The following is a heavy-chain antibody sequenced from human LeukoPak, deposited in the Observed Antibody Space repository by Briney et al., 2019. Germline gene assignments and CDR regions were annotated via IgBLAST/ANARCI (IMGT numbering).Heavy chain of an antibody. CDR1: GGSIRSGSYY. CDR2: IYTRGTT. CDR3: ARVYTVMGATTVDHYHYYMDD. Sequence: SETLSLTCTVSGGSIRSGSYYWSWIRQPAGKGLEWIGHIYTRGTTNYNPSVKSRVTVSLDTSKNQISLKLSSVTAADTAIYYCARVYTVMGATTVDHYHYYMDDWGKGTTVTVSS. J-gene: IGHJ6*03. D-gene: IGHD5-18*01. V-gene: IGHV4-61*09.